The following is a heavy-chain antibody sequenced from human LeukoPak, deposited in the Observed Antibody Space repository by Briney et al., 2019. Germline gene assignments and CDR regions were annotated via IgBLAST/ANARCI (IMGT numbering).Heavy chain of an antibody. V-gene: IGHV1-2*02. CDR2: INPNSGGT. J-gene: IGHJ4*02. CDR1: GYTFTGYY. Sequence: ASVKVSCKASGYTFTGYYMHWVRQAPGQGLEWMGWINPNSGGTNYAQKFQGRVTMTRDTSISTAYMELSRLRSDDTAVYYCARDGINYYYDSSGYYFDYWGQGTLVTVSS. CDR3: ARDGINYYYDSSGYYFDY. D-gene: IGHD3-22*01.